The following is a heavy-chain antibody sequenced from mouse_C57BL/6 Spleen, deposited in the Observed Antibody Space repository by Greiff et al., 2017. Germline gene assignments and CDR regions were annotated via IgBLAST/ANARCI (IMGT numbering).Heavy chain of an antibody. D-gene: IGHD2-1*01. CDR1: GYSITSGYY. V-gene: IGHV3-6*01. J-gene: IGHJ3*01. CDR3: ASYYGNLWFAY. Sequence: EVKLQESGPGLVKPSPSLSLTCSVTGYSITSGYYWNWIRQFPGNKLEWMGYISYDGSNNYNPSLKNRISITRDTSKNQFFLKLNSVTTEDTATYYCASYYGNLWFAYWGQGTLVTVSA. CDR2: ISYDGSN.